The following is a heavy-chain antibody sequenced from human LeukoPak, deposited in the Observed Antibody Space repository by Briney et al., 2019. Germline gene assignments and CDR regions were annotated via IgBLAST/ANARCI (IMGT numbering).Heavy chain of an antibody. D-gene: IGHD6-19*01. CDR1: GYTLTELS. CDR2: FDPEDGET. Sequence: ASVEVSCKVSGYTLTELSMHWVRQAPGKGLEWMGGFDPEDGETIYAQKFQGRVTMTEDTSTDTAYMELSSLRSEDTAVYYCAFSTYSSGCFDYWGQGTLVTVSS. CDR3: AFSTYSSGCFDY. V-gene: IGHV1-24*01. J-gene: IGHJ4*02.